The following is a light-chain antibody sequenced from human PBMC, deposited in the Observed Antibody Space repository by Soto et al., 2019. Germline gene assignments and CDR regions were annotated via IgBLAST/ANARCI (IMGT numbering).Light chain of an antibody. CDR2: GAS. Sequence: EVVLTQSPGTLSLSPGQRATLSCRASQSVSGSYLTWYQQKPGQAPRRLIFGASSRASGTPDRFSGSGSGTDFTLTISRLAPEDFAVYYCQQYDTSSYTFGQGTKLEIK. J-gene: IGKJ2*01. CDR3: QQYDTSSYT. CDR1: QSVSGSY. V-gene: IGKV3-20*01.